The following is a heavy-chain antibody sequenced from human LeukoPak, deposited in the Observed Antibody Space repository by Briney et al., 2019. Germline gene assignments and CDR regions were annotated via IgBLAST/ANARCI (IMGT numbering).Heavy chain of an antibody. J-gene: IGHJ4*02. D-gene: IGHD5-12*01. CDR2: INLNSGGT. CDR3: ARGVATGGSFDY. V-gene: IGHV1-2*02. CDR1: GYTFTGYY. Sequence: ASVKVSCKASGYTFTGYYMHWVRQAPGQGLEWMGWINLNSGGTNYAQKFQGRVTMTRDTSISTVYMELSSLRSEDTAVYYCARGVATGGSFDYWGQGTLVTVSS.